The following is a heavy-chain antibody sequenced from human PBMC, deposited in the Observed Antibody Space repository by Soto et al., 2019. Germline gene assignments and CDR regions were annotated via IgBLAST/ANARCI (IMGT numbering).Heavy chain of an antibody. CDR1: GFPFSGSI. J-gene: IGHJ6*02. V-gene: IGHV3-73*01. Sequence: GSLRLSCAGSGFPFSGSIIHWVRQAPGKGLEWVGRIRSKANNYATAFAASVQGRVTISREDSKNTAFLQMNSLKIEDTAVYFCARNLGAKYGMDVWGQGTTVTVSS. CDR3: ARNLGAKYGMDV. D-gene: IGHD1-26*01. CDR2: IRSKANNYAT.